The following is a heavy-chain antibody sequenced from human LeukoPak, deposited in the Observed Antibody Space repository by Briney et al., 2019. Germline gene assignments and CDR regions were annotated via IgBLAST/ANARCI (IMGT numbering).Heavy chain of an antibody. J-gene: IGHJ4*02. CDR1: GFTFSGYA. CDR3: AKEIVVVPAATSAIDY. D-gene: IGHD2-2*01. CDR2: ISGSGGST. V-gene: IGHV3-23*01. Sequence: PGGSLRLSCAASGFTFSGYAMSWVRQAPGKGLEWVSAISGSGGSTYYADSVKGRFTISRDNSKNTLYLQMNSLRAEDTAVYYCAKEIVVVPAATSAIDYWGQGTLVTVSS.